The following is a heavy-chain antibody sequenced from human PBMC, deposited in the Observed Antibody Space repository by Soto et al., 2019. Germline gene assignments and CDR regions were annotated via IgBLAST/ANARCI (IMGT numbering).Heavy chain of an antibody. D-gene: IGHD6-6*01. CDR2: ISWNSGSI. V-gene: IGHV3-9*01. CDR1: GFTFDDYA. CDR3: AKDVWYSSSGYFQH. J-gene: IGHJ1*01. Sequence: PGGSLRLSCAASGFTFDDYAMHWVRQAPGKGLEWVSGISWNSGSIGYADSVKGRFTISRDNAKNSLYLQMNSLRAEDTALYYCAKDVWYSSSGYFQHWGQGTLVTVSS.